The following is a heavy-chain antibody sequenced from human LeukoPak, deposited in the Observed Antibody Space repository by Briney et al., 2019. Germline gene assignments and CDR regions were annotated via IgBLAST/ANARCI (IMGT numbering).Heavy chain of an antibody. Sequence: ASVKVSCKASGYTFTSYGISWVRQAPGQGLEWMGWISAYNGNTNYAQKLQGRVTMTTDTSTSTAYMELRSLRSDDTAVYCCARTPYRRGYGDYGGSDYWGQGTLVTVSS. J-gene: IGHJ4*02. CDR2: ISAYNGNT. CDR3: ARTPYRRGYGDYGGSDY. CDR1: GYTFTSYG. D-gene: IGHD4-17*01. V-gene: IGHV1-18*01.